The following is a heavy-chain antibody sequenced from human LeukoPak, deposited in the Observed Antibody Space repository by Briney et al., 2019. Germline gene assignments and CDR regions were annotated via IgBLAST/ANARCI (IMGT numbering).Heavy chain of an antibody. D-gene: IGHD1-26*01. Sequence: SETLSLTCAVYGGSFSGYYWSWIRQPPGKGLEWIGEINHSGSTNYNPSLKSRVTMSVDRSKNQFSLKLNSVTAADTAVYFCAREAPSTYYNWFDPWGQGTLVTVSS. CDR3: AREAPSTYYNWFDP. CDR2: INHSGST. CDR1: GGSFSGYY. J-gene: IGHJ5*02. V-gene: IGHV4-34*01.